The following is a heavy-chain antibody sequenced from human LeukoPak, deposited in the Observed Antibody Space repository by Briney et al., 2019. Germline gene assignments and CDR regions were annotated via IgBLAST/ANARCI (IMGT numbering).Heavy chain of an antibody. CDR1: GYTFTHYY. CDR2: INPSGGST. V-gene: IGHV1-46*01. D-gene: IGHD6-13*01. J-gene: IGHJ4*02. Sequence: ASVRVSCKASGYTFTHYYIHWARQAPGRGLEWMGIINPSGGSTSYAQRFQGRVTMTSDTSTSTVYMDLSSLTSEDTAVYYCARGGRAGVVWGYSDYWGQGTLVTVSS. CDR3: ARGGRAGVVWGYSDY.